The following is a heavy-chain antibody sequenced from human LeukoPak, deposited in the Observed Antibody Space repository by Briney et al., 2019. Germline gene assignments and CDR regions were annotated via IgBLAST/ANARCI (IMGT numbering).Heavy chain of an antibody. CDR1: GGSFSGYY. V-gene: IGHV4-34*01. J-gene: IGHJ4*02. CDR2: INHSGST. D-gene: IGHD6-19*01. CDR3: ARRKQWLVPTIDY. Sequence: SETLSLTCAVYGGSFSGYYWSWIRQPPGKGLEWIGEINHSGSTNYNPSLKSRVTISVDTSKNQFSLKLSSVTAADTAVYYCARRKQWLVPTIDYWGQGTLVTVSS.